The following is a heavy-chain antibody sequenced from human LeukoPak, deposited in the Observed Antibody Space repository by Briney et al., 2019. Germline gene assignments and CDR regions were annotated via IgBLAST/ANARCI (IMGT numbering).Heavy chain of an antibody. CDR1: VGSLSSSSYY. CDR2: IYYSGST. J-gene: IGHJ4*02. V-gene: IGHV4-39*07. D-gene: IGHD3-10*01. Sequence: SETLSLTCTVSVGSLSSSSYYWGWIRQPPGRGLEWIGSIYYSGSTYYNPSLKSRVTISVDTSKNQFSLKLSSVTAADTAVYYSARGSWFDYWSQGTLVTVSS. CDR3: ARGSWFDY.